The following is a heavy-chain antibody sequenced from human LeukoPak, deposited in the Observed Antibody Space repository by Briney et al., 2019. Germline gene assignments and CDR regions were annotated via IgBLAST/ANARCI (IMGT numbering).Heavy chain of an antibody. CDR3: ARLSPSGNYYFLDY. D-gene: IGHD1-26*01. CDR2: IYYSGST. Sequence: SETLSLTCTVSGGSISSYYWSWIRQPPGKGLEWIGYIYYSGSTNYNPSLKSRVTISVDTSKNQFSLKLSSVTAADTAVYYCARLSPSGNYYFLDYWGQGTLVTVSS. J-gene: IGHJ4*02. CDR1: GGSISSYY. V-gene: IGHV4-59*08.